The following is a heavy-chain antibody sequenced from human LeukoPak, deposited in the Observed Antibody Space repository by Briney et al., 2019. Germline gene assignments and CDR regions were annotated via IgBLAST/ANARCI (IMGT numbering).Heavy chain of an antibody. J-gene: IGHJ4*02. CDR2: INPNSGGT. Sequence: ASVKVSCKASGYTYTGYYMHWVRPGPGQGLEWMGWINPNSGGTNYAQKFQGWVTMTRDTSISTAYMELSRLRSDDTAVYYCARGRLRLTYYYDSSGYYYFDYWGQGTLVTVSS. V-gene: IGHV1-2*04. D-gene: IGHD3-22*01. CDR3: ARGRLRLTYYYDSSGYYYFDY. CDR1: GYTYTGYY.